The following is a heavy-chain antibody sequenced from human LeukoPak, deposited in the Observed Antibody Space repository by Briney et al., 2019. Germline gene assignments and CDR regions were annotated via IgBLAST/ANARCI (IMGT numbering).Heavy chain of an antibody. J-gene: IGHJ4*02. D-gene: IGHD6-19*01. CDR1: GYIFTSYW. V-gene: IGHV5-51*01. Sequence: GASLQISCKGSGYIFTSYWIGCGRPLPGKGLEWMGIIYPGGSDTRYSPSFQGQVTISADKSISTAYLQWSSLKASDTAMYYCARRGGQWLEYGIDYWGQGTLVTVSS. CDR2: IYPGGSDT. CDR3: ARRGGQWLEYGIDY.